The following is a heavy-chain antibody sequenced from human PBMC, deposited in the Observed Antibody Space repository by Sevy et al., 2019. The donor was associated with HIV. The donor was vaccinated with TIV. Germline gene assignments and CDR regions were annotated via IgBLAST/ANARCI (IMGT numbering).Heavy chain of an antibody. CDR1: GFTFNRYW. Sequence: GGSLRLSCAASGFTFNRYWMSWVRQAPGKGLQWVANIKLDGSEKYYLDSVRGRFTIARDNAKNSLYLQMTSLRAEDTAIYYCARDCNSATCLWGLDVWGLGTTVTVSS. V-gene: IGHV3-7*03. CDR3: ARDCNSATCLWGLDV. CDR2: IKLDGSEK. J-gene: IGHJ6*02. D-gene: IGHD1-26*01.